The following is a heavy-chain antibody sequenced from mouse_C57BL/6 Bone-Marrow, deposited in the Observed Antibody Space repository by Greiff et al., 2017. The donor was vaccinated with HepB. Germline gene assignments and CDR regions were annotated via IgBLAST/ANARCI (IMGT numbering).Heavy chain of an antibody. J-gene: IGHJ3*01. D-gene: IGHD1-1*01. CDR2: ISDGGSYT. V-gene: IGHV5-4*01. CDR3: ARANPSYYYGSSYSWFAY. Sequence: EVHLVESGGGLVKPGGSLKLSCAASGFTFSSYAMSWVRQTPEKRLEWVATISDGGSYTYYPDNVKGRFPISRDNAKNNLYLQMSHLKSEDTAMYYCARANPSYYYGSSYSWFAYWGQGTLVTVSA. CDR1: GFTFSSYA.